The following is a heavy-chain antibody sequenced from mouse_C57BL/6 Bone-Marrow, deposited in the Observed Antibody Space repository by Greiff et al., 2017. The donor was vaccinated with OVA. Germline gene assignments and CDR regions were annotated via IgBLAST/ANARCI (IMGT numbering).Heavy chain of an antibody. V-gene: IGHV1-26*01. J-gene: IGHJ2*01. CDR1: GYTFTDYY. Sequence: VQLQQSGPELVKPGASVKISCKASGYTFTDYYMNWVKQSHGKSLEWIGDINPNNGGTSYNQKFKGKATLTVDKSSSTAYMELRSLTSEDSAVYYCAREGDGDYWGQGTTLTVSS. CDR3: AREGDGDY. CDR2: INPNNGGT. D-gene: IGHD3-3*01.